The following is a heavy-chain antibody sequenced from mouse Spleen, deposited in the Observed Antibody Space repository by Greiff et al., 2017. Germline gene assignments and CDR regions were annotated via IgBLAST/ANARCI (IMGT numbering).Heavy chain of an antibody. V-gene: IGHV2-2*01. Sequence: QVQLQQSGPGLVQPSQSLSITCTVSGFSLTSYGVHWVRQSPGKGLEWLVVIWSGGSTDYNAAFISRLSISKDNSKSQVFFKMNSLQADDTAIYYCARNFGGYFDYWGQGTTLTVSS. CDR2: IWSGGST. CDR3: ARNFGGYFDY. J-gene: IGHJ2*01. CDR1: GFSLTSYG.